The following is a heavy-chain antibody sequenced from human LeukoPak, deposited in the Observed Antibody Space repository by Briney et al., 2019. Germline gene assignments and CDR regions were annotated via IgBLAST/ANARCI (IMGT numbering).Heavy chain of an antibody. CDR1: GGSISISSYY. CDR2: IYYTGIT. CDR3: ARGGYDLNFDY. V-gene: IGHV4-39*02. D-gene: IGHD5-12*01. J-gene: IGHJ4*02. Sequence: PSETLSLTCTVSGGSISISSYYWGWIRQPPGKGLEWIGSIYYTGITYYDLSLKSRVTISVDTSKNHSSLKLSSVTAADTAVYFCARGGYDLNFDYWGQGALVTVSS.